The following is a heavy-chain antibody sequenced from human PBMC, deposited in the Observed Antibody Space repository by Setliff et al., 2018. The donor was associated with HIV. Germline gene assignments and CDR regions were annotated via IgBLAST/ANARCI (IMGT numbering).Heavy chain of an antibody. J-gene: IGHJ4*02. V-gene: IGHV1-18*01. CDR1: GYTFTIYG. CDR2: ISGHSDSR. D-gene: IGHD1-26*01. Sequence: ASVKVSCKASGYTFTIYGITWVRQAPGQGLEWMGWISGHSDSRKYGQKFDGRVTLTMYTSTSTAYMELVKLTPDDPAVYYCARGWELNVWGQGTPVTVSS. CDR3: ARGWELNV.